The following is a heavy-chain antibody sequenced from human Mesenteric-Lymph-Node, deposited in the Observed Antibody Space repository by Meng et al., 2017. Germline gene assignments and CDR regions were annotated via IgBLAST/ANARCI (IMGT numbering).Heavy chain of an antibody. CDR1: GGSISTYY. D-gene: IGHD5-24*01. Sequence: SETLSLTCTVSGGSISTYYWSWIRQPAGKGLEWIGRMYSSGSTNYNPSLKSRVTMSVDTSKNQFSLKLSSVTAADTAVYYCARGVGWLQLDRGDYWGQGTLVTVSS. CDR3: ARGVGWLQLDRGDY. CDR2: MYSSGST. V-gene: IGHV4-4*07. J-gene: IGHJ4*02.